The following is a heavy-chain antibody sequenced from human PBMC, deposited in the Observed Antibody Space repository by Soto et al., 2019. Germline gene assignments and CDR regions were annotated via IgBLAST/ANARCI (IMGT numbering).Heavy chain of an antibody. V-gene: IGHV1-18*01. CDR2: ISAYNGNT. Sequence: ASVKVSCKASGYTFTSYGISWVRQAPGQGLEWMGWISAYNGNTNYAQKLQGRVTMTTDTSTSTAYMELGSLRSDDTAVYYCARDRTPLYYDILTGYFPLDARDYWGQGTLVTVSS. D-gene: IGHD3-9*01. CDR1: GYTFTSYG. CDR3: ARDRTPLYYDILTGYFPLDARDY. J-gene: IGHJ4*02.